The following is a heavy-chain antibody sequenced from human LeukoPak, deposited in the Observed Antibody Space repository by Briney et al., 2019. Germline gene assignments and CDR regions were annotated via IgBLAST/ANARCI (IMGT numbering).Heavy chain of an antibody. D-gene: IGHD1-14*01. V-gene: IGHV4-34*01. CDR1: GGSFSGYY. Sequence: SETLSLTCAVYGGSFSGYYWSWIRQPPGKGLEWIGEINHSGSTNYNPSLKSQVTISVDTSKNQFSLKLSSVTAADTAVYYCASRTPPIYVDAFDIWGQGTMVTVSS. J-gene: IGHJ3*02. CDR2: INHSGST. CDR3: ASRTPPIYVDAFDI.